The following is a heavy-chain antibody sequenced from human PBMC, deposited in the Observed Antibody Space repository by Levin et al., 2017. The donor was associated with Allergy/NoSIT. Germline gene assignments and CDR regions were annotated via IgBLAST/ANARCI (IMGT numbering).Heavy chain of an antibody. CDR3: AKGYYYYMDV. Sequence: KPSETLSLTCTVSGGSISSSSYYWGWIRQPPGTGLEWIGSIYYSGSTYYNPSLKSRVTISVDTSKNQFSLKLSSVTAADTAVYYCAKGYYYYMDVWGKGTTVTVSS. V-gene: IGHV4-39*01. CDR2: IYYSGST. CDR1: GGSISSSSYY. J-gene: IGHJ6*03.